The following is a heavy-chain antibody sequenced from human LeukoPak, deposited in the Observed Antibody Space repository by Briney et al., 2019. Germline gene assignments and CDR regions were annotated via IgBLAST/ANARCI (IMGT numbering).Heavy chain of an antibody. Sequence: ASVTVSYKASGYTFTSYDINWVRQATGQGLEWMGWMNPNSGNTGYAQKFQGRVTMTRNTSMNTAYMELSSLRSEDTAVYYCAHPGSGTFYSAMDVWGQGTTVTVSS. V-gene: IGHV1-8*01. J-gene: IGHJ6*02. CDR2: MNPNSGNT. D-gene: IGHD3-10*01. CDR3: AHPGSGTFYSAMDV. CDR1: GYTFTSYD.